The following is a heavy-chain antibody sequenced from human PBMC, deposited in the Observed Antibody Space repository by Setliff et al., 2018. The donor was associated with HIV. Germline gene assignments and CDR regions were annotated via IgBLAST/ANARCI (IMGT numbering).Heavy chain of an antibody. D-gene: IGHD3-22*01. CDR2: INAGNGNT. J-gene: IGHJ4*02. V-gene: IGHV1-3*01. CDR1: GYTFTSYA. CDR3: ARDYSPTFYYYDSSGTFDY. Sequence: ASVKVSCKASGYTFTSYAMHWVRQAPGQRLEWMGWINAGNGNTKYSQKFQGRVTITRDTSASTAYMELSSLRSDDTAVYYCARDYSPTFYYYDSSGTFDYWGQGTLVTVSS.